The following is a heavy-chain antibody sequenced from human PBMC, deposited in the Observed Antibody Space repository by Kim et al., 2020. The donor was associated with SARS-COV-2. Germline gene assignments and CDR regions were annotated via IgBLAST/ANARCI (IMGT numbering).Heavy chain of an antibody. V-gene: IGHV1-69*13. J-gene: IGHJ4*02. CDR1: GGTFSSYA. D-gene: IGHD6-25*01. CDR3: ARDFSAGGQFDY. Sequence: SVKVSCKASGGTFSSYAISWVRQAPGQGLEWMGGIIPIFGTANYAQKFQGRVTITADESTSTAYMELSSLRSEDTAVYYCARDFSAGGQFDYWGQGTLVTVSS. CDR2: IIPIFGTA.